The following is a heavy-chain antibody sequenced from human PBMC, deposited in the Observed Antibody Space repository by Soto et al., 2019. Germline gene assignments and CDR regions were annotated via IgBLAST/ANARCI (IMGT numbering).Heavy chain of an antibody. J-gene: IGHJ4*02. CDR1: GFTFSNYA. CDR3: ATRNYYDSSGYYYPYNFDY. D-gene: IGHD3-22*01. V-gene: IGHV3-23*01. CDR2: ISGSGGST. Sequence: GGSLRLSCAASGFTFSNYAMSWVRQAPGKGLEWVSGISGSGGSTYHADSVKGRFTISRDNSKNTLDLQMSSLRAEDTAVYYCATRNYYDSSGYYYPYNFDYWGQGTLVTVSS.